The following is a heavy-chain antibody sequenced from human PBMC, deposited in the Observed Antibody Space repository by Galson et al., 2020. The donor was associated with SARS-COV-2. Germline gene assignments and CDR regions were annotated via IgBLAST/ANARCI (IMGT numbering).Heavy chain of an antibody. Sequence: GGSLRLSCAASGFTFTTYAITWIRQPPGKGLECDSDSRDSGNTTNYADPVHDRFTVSRDNSTNTLYLQMNSLSAEDTALYYCAKSDGSGTYHFYYYGLDVWGQGTTVTVSS. CDR3: AKSDGSGTYHFYYYGLDV. D-gene: IGHD3-10*01. CDR1: GFTFTTYA. J-gene: IGHJ6*02. CDR2: SRDSGNTT. V-gene: IGHV3-23*01.